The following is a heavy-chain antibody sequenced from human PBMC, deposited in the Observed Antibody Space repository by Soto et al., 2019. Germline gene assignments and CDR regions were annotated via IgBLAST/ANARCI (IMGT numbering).Heavy chain of an antibody. J-gene: IGHJ5*02. D-gene: IGHD2-15*01. CDR2: INYSGST. Sequence: SETLSLTCGVSGGSFGGSAYYWGWIRQAPGKGLEWIGSINYSGSTYYNPSLKSRVTISVDTSRNQFSLKLSSVTAADTALYYCSRRAPVGFDPWGQGTLVTVSS. CDR1: GGSFGGSAYY. CDR3: SRRAPVGFDP. V-gene: IGHV4-39*01.